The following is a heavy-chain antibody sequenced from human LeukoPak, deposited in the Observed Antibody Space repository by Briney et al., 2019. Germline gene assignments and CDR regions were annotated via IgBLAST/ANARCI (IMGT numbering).Heavy chain of an antibody. Sequence: GGSLRLSCAASGFTFSSYGMHWVRQAPGKGLEWVAVMSFDGTNKYYANSVKGRFTITRDNSRNTRSLQMDSLRAEDTAVYYCARVSDTSHADYWGQGTLVTVSS. CDR1: GFTFSSYG. D-gene: IGHD5-18*01. V-gene: IGHV3-30*19. CDR3: ARVSDTSHADY. CDR2: MSFDGTNK. J-gene: IGHJ4*02.